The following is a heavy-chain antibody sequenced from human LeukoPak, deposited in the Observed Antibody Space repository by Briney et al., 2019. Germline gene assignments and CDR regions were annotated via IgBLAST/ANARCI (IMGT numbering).Heavy chain of an antibody. J-gene: IGHJ4*02. CDR1: VFTFSSYW. V-gene: IGHV3-7*01. CDR2: IKQGGSEK. D-gene: IGHD5-12*01. Sequence: GGSLRLSCAASVFTFSSYWMSWVRQAPGKGLEWVANIKQGGSEKYYVDSVKGRFTISRDNAKNSLYLQMNSLRAEDTAVYYCARDSAAGYSGYALFLSWGQGTLVTVSS. CDR3: ARDSAAGYSGYALFLS.